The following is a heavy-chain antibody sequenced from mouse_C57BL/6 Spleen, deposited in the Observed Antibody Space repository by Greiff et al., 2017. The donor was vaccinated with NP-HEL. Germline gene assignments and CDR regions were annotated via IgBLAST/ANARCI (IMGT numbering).Heavy chain of an antibody. CDR3: ARYYGSSYRYFDV. D-gene: IGHD1-1*01. CDR2: IYPGSGST. V-gene: IGHV1-55*01. CDR1: GYTFTSYW. Sequence: VQLQPPGAELVKPGASVKMSCKASGYTFTSYWITWVKQRPGQGLEWIGDIYPGSGSTNYNEKFKSKATLTVDTSSSTAYMQLSSLTSEDSAVYYCARYYGSSYRYFDVWGTGTTVTVSS. J-gene: IGHJ1*03.